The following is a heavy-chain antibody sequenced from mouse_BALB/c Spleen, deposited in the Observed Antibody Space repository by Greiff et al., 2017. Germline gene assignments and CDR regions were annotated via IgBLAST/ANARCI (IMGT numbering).Heavy chain of an antibody. J-gene: IGHJ1*01. V-gene: IGHV5-6-5*01. Sequence: DVQLVESGGGLVKPGGSLKLSCAASGFTFSSYAMSWVRQTPEKRLEWVASISSGGSTYYPDSVKGRFTISRDNARNILYLQMSSLRSEDTAMYYCARGRVYYGYWYFDVWGAGTTVTVSS. CDR2: ISSGGST. D-gene: IGHD1-1*01. CDR3: ARGRVYYGYWYFDV. CDR1: GFTFSSYA.